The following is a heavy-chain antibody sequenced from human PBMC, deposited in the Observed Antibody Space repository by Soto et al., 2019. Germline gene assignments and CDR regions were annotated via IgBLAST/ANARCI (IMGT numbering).Heavy chain of an antibody. CDR2: ISGSGGST. V-gene: IGHV3-23*01. Sequence: GGSLRLSCAASGFTFSSYAMSWVRQAPGKGLEWVSAISGSGGSTYYADSVKGRFTISRDNSKNTLYLQMNSLRAEDTAVYYCAKDRGCSGGSCYSVWFDPWGQGTLVTVSS. CDR3: AKDRGCSGGSCYSVWFDP. CDR1: GFTFSSYA. J-gene: IGHJ5*02. D-gene: IGHD2-15*01.